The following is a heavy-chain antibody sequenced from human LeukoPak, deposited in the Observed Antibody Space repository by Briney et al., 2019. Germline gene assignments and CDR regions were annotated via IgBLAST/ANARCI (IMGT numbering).Heavy chain of an antibody. V-gene: IGHV6-1*01. J-gene: IGHJ6*02. D-gene: IGHD6-13*01. CDR3: ARGGHAAAGIPYYYYGMDV. Sequence: SQTLSLTCAISGDSVSSNRAAWGWIRQSPSRGLEWLGRTYYMSKWYNDYGPSVKSRITINSDTSKNQFFLHLNSVTPEDTAVYYCARGGHAAAGIPYYYYGMDVWGQGTTVTVSS. CDR2: TYYMSKWYN. CDR1: GDSVSSNRAA.